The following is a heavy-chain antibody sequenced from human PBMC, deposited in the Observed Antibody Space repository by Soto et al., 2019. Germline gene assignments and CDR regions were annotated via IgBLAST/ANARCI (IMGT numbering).Heavy chain of an antibody. Sequence: ASVKVSCKASGYTFTGYYMHWVRQAPGQGLEWMGWINPNSGGTNYAQKFQGRVTMTRNTSISTAYMELSSLRSEDTAVYYCARVGGPAVDVWGQGTTVTVSS. CDR2: INPNSGGT. V-gene: IGHV1-2*02. CDR1: GYTFTGYY. J-gene: IGHJ6*02. D-gene: IGHD6-19*01. CDR3: ARVGGPAVDV.